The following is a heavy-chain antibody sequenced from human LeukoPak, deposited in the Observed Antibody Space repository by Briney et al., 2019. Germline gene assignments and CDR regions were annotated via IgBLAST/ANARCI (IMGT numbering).Heavy chain of an antibody. CDR3: ASHTVYYYDSSGYSEPLDY. Sequence: SETLSLTCTVSGGSISSSSYYWGWIRQPPGKGLEWIGSIYYSGSTYYNPSLKSRVTISVDTSKNQFSLKLSSVAAADTAVYYCASHTVYYYDSSGYSEPLDYWGQGTLVTVSS. D-gene: IGHD3-22*01. J-gene: IGHJ4*02. CDR2: IYYSGST. CDR1: GGSISSSSYY. V-gene: IGHV4-39*01.